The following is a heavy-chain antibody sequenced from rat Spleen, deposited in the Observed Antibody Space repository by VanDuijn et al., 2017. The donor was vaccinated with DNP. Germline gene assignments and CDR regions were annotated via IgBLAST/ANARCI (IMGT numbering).Heavy chain of an antibody. J-gene: IGHJ2*01. CDR1: GFNFNDYW. D-gene: IGHD1-11*01. Sequence: EVKLVESGGGLVQPGRSLKLSCASSGFNFNDYWMGWVRQAPGKGLERIGEINKDSSIINYTPSLKEKFTISRDNAQNTLYLKMSKLGSEDQAIYYWPRGPNFGGYLDFFDYWGQGVMVTVSS. CDR2: INKDSSII. CDR3: PRGPNFGGYLDFFDY. V-gene: IGHV4-2*01.